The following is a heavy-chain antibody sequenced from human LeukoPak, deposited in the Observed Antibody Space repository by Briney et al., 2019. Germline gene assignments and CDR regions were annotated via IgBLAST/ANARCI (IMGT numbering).Heavy chain of an antibody. J-gene: IGHJ3*02. CDR2: IYHSGST. CDR3: AGSGSSLPLDAFDI. CDR1: GYSISSGYY. D-gene: IGHD3-10*01. Sequence: PSETLSLTCAVPGYSISSGYYWGWIRQPPGKGLEWIGSIYHSGSTYYNPSLKSRVTISVDTSKNQFSLKLSSVTAADTAVYYCAGSGSSLPLDAFDIWGQGTMVTVSS. V-gene: IGHV4-38-2*01.